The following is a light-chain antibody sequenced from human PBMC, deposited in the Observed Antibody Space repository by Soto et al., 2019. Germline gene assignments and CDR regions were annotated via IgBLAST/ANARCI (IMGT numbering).Light chain of an antibody. V-gene: IGLV2-14*03. Sequence: QSVLTQPASVSGSPGQSIAISCTRTSSDVGAFNYVSWYQQHPGKAPKFMIFDVSSRPSGVSDRFSGSKSGNTASLTISGLQTEDEADYYCASYTTSSTYVFGTGTKVTVL. CDR2: DVS. CDR3: ASYTTSSTYV. J-gene: IGLJ1*01. CDR1: SSDVGAFNY.